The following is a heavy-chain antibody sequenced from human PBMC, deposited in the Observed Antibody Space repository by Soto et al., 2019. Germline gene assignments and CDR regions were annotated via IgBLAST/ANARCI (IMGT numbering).Heavy chain of an antibody. CDR3: ARARPVLLWFGGGDWFDP. V-gene: IGHV4-34*01. J-gene: IGHJ5*02. D-gene: IGHD3-10*01. CDR2: INHSGST. Sequence: QVQLQQWGAGLLKPSETLSLTCAVYGGSFSGYYWSWIRQPPGKGLEWIGEINHSGSTNYNPSLKSRVTISVGTSKNQFSLKLGSVTAADTAVYFCARARPVLLWFGGGDWFDPWGQGTLVTVSS. CDR1: GGSFSGYY.